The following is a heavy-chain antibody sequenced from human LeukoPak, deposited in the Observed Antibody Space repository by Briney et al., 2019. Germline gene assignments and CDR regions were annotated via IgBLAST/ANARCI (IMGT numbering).Heavy chain of an antibody. CDR3: ARDPLGGALAAEYFQH. D-gene: IGHD3-16*01. Sequence: SVKVSCKASGGTFSSYAISWVRQAPGQGLEWMGRIIPIFGTANYAQKFQGRVTITADKSTSTAYMELSSLRSEDTAVYYCARDPLGGALAAEYFQHWGQGTLVTVSS. J-gene: IGHJ1*01. V-gene: IGHV1-69*06. CDR1: GGTFSSYA. CDR2: IIPIFGTA.